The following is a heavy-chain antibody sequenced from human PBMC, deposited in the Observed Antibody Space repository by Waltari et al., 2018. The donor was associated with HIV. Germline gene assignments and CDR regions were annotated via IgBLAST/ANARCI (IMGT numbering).Heavy chain of an antibody. CDR3: AAEYCSGGSCYEGAGY. J-gene: IGHJ4*02. CDR2: IVVGSGNT. V-gene: IGHV1-58*01. Sequence: QMQLVQSGPEVKKPGTSVKVSCKASGFTFTSSAVQWVRQARGQRLEWIGWIVVGSGNTNYAQKFQERVTITRDMSTSTAYMELSSLRSEDTAVYYCAAEYCSGGSCYEGAGYWGQGTLVTVSS. CDR1: GFTFTSSA. D-gene: IGHD2-15*01.